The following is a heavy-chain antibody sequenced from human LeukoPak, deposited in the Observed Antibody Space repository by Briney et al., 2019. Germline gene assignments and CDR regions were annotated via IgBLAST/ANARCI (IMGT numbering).Heavy chain of an antibody. CDR1: GFTFSDYG. D-gene: IGHD1-14*01. V-gene: IGHV3-53*01. CDR2: IYSGGST. Sequence: PGGSLRLSCVVSGFTFSDYGMYWVRQAPGKGLEWVSVIYSGGSTYYADSVKGRFTISRDNSKNTLYLQMNSLRAEDTAVYYCARTPIFRRSGTHVDVWGQGTTVTVSS. CDR3: ARTPIFRRSGTHVDV. J-gene: IGHJ6*02.